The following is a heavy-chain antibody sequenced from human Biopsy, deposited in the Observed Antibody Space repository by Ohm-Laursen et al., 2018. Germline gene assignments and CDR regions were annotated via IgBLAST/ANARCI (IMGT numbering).Heavy chain of an antibody. J-gene: IGHJ4*02. CDR2: ISSTSNHI. CDR3: AKDDYDRVSNGYYFDY. D-gene: IGHD3-10*02. Sequence: SLRLSCTASGFAFSDYSMNWVRQAPGKGLEWVASISSTSNHIHYVDSVWSRFTISRDNAENSLYLEMNSLRVEDTAVHYCAKDDYDRVSNGYYFDYWGQGTLVSVSS. CDR1: GFAFSDYS. V-gene: IGHV3-21*01.